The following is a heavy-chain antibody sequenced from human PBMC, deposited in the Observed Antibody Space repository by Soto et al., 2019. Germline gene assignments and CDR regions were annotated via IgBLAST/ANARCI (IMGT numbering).Heavy chain of an antibody. CDR2: MNPNSGNT. J-gene: IGHJ6*02. CDR1: GYTFTSYD. V-gene: IGHV1-8*01. CDR3: ARWPDGYYYYGMDV. Sequence: QVQLVQSGAEVKKPGAAVKVSGKASGYTFTSYDINWVRQATGQGREWMGWMNPNSGNTGYAQKFQGRVTMTRNTSTSTAYMELTSLRSEDTAVYYCARWPDGYYYYGMDVWGQGTTVTVSS.